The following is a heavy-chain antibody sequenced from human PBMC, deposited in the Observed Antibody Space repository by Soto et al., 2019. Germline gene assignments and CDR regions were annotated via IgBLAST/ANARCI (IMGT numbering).Heavy chain of an antibody. J-gene: IGHJ4*02. CDR1: GYTFSNYY. CDR2: INPGGGGT. CDR3: ARPKGVDCSGYSCLNY. V-gene: IGHV1-46*01. Sequence: QVQLVQSGAEVKKPGASVRVSCKTSGYTFSNYYIHWVRQAPGQGLEWMGTINPGGGGTVYTQKFKGRVTIARNTSTNTVFMDLSSLTSADTAVYYCARPKGVDCSGYSCLNYWGQGTLVTVSS. D-gene: IGHD2-15*01.